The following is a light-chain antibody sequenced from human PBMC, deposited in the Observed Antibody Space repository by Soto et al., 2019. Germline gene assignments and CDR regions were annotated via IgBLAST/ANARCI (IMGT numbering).Light chain of an antibody. J-gene: IGKJ1*01. CDR3: QQYYSTPWT. V-gene: IGKV4-1*01. CDR2: WAS. CDR1: QRVLYSSNNKDY. Sequence: DIVMTQSPDSLAVSLGERATINCKSSQRVLYSSNNKDYLAWYQQKPGRPPKLLLYWASTRESGVPDRFSGSGSGTDFTLTISSLQAEDVAVYYCQQYYSTPWTFGQGTKVEIK.